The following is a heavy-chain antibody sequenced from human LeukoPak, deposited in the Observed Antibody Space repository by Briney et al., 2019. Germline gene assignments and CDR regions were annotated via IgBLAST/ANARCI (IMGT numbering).Heavy chain of an antibody. Sequence: ASVKVSCKASGYTFTSYYMHWVRQAPGQGLEWMGIINPSGGRTSYAQKFQGRVTMTRDTSTSTVYMELSSLRSEDTAVYYCARDLQYCSSTSCYNDDAFDIWGQGTMVTVSS. V-gene: IGHV1-46*03. CDR3: ARDLQYCSSTSCYNDDAFDI. D-gene: IGHD2-2*02. CDR2: INPSGGRT. CDR1: GYTFTSYY. J-gene: IGHJ3*02.